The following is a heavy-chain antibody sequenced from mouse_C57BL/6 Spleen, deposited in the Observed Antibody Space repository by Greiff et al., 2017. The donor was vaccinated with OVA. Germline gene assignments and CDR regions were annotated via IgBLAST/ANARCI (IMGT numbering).Heavy chain of an antibody. D-gene: IGHD2-4*01. Sequence: VHVKQSGAELVKPGASVKLSCTASGFNIKDYYMHWVKQRTEQGLEWIGRIDPEDGETKYAPKFQGKATITADTSSNTAYLQLSSLTSEDTAVYYYARDYDYDGYAMDYWGQGTSVTVSS. CDR2: IDPEDGET. CDR1: GFNIKDYY. J-gene: IGHJ4*01. V-gene: IGHV14-2*01. CDR3: ARDYDYDGYAMDY.